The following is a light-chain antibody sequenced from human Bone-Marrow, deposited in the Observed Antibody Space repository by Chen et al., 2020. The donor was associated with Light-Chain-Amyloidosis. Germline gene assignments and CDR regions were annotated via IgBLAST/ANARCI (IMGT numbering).Light chain of an antibody. CDR3: QQYYNTLT. V-gene: IGKV4-1*01. CDR1: QSVLYSSNNKNY. Sequence: DIVMTQSPDSLAVSLGERATINCKSSQSVLYSSNNKNYLAWYQQKPGQPPKLLIHWASTRESGVPDRFSGSGSATDFTLTISSRQAEDVAVYYCQQYYNTLTFGPGTKVNIK. J-gene: IGKJ3*01. CDR2: WAS.